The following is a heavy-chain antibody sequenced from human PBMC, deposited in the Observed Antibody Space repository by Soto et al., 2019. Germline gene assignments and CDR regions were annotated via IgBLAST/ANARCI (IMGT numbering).Heavy chain of an antibody. J-gene: IGHJ4*02. Sequence: QVQLVQSGAEVKKPGSSVKVSCKASGGTFSSYTISWVRQAPGQGLEWMGRIIPILGIANYAQKFQGRVTISADKSTSTACMELSSLRSEDTAVYYCARATMVRGVIKAYYFDYWGQGTLVTVSS. CDR3: ARATMVRGVIKAYYFDY. CDR2: IIPILGIA. V-gene: IGHV1-69*02. D-gene: IGHD3-10*01. CDR1: GGTFSSYT.